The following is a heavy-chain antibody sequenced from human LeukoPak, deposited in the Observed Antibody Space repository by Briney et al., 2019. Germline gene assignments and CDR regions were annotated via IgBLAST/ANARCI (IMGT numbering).Heavy chain of an antibody. CDR1: GFAFGSYS. CDR2: ISSSSSSI. J-gene: IGHJ4*02. D-gene: IGHD6-6*01. Sequence: PGGSLRLSCAASGFAFGSYSMNWVRQAPGKGLEWVSSISSSSSSIYYADSVKGRFTISRDNAKNSLYLQMNSLRAEDTAVYYCARPQTAARLPVSHWGQGTLVTVSS. CDR3: ARPQTAARLPVSH. V-gene: IGHV3-21*01.